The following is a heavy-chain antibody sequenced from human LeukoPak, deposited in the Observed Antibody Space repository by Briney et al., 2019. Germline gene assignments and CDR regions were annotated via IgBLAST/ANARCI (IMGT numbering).Heavy chain of an antibody. CDR3: ARDPDRDFWSGYNWFDP. J-gene: IGHJ5*02. Sequence: NPGGSLRLSCAASGFTFSTYSMSWVRQAPGKGLEWVSSISSNSRYIYYADSMRGRFTISRDNAKNSLYLQMNSLKPEDTAVYYCARDPDRDFWSGYNWFDPWGQGTLVTVSS. CDR1: GFTFSTYS. V-gene: IGHV3-21*06. CDR2: ISSNSRYI. D-gene: IGHD3-3*01.